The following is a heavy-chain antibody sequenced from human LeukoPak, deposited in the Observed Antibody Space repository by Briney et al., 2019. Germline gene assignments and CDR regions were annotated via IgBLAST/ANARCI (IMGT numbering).Heavy chain of an antibody. J-gene: IGHJ6*03. CDR3: ARDHRVTAGVHYYYYMDV. V-gene: IGHV3-30*02. CDR1: GFTFSGYG. D-gene: IGHD5-18*01. Sequence: QPGGSLRLSCAASGFTFSGYGMHWVRQAPGKGLEWVAFIRYDGSNKYYADSVKGRFTISRDNSKNTLYLQMNSLRAEDTAVYYCARDHRVTAGVHYYYYMDVWGKGTTVTVSS. CDR2: IRYDGSNK.